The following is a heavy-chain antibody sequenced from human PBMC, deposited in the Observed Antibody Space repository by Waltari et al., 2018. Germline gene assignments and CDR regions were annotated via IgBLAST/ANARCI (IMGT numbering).Heavy chain of an antibody. CDR3: ARDDVDSSSFGGF. Sequence: QLQLVQSGAEVKKPGASVKVSCQGSGFIFSNYCITWVRQAPGQGLEWMGWISAYNGNTNYEQKFQGRVTMTTDTSTSTAYMELRSLRSDDTAVYYCARDDVDSSSFGGFWGQGTLVTVSS. J-gene: IGHJ4*02. CDR2: ISAYNGNT. D-gene: IGHD6-13*01. CDR1: GFIFSNYC. V-gene: IGHV1-18*01.